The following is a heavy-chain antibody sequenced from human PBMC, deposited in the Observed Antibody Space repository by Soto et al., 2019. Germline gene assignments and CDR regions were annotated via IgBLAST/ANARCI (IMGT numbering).Heavy chain of an antibody. CDR1: GFTFSSYA. Sequence: PGWSLRLSCAASGFTFSSYALHWVRQAPGKGLEWVAVISYDGSNKYYADSVKGRFTISRDNSKNTLYLQMNSLRAEDTAVYYCARDIAAAGTYYYYGMDVWGQGT. CDR2: ISYDGSNK. J-gene: IGHJ6*02. D-gene: IGHD6-13*01. V-gene: IGHV3-30-3*01. CDR3: ARDIAAAGTYYYYGMDV.